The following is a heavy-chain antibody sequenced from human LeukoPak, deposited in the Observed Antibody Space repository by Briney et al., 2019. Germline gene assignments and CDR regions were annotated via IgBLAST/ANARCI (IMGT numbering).Heavy chain of an antibody. J-gene: IGHJ4*02. CDR1: GGSISSSSYY. V-gene: IGHV4-39*07. CDR3: ARARSGKWGFDY. CDR2: INHSGST. D-gene: IGHD1-26*01. Sequence: ASETLSLTCTVSGGSISSSSYYWGWIRQPPGKGLEWIGDINHSGSTNYNPSLTSRVTISVDTSKNQFSLKLSSVTAADTAVYYCARARSGKWGFDYWGQGTLVTVSS.